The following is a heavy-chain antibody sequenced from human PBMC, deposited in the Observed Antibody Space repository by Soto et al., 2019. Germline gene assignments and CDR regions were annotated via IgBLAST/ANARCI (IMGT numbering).Heavy chain of an antibody. V-gene: IGHV5-51*01. Sequence: GESLKISGKGSGYRFTTYWIGWVRQMPGKGLEWMGLIYPGDSNTRFSPSFQGQVTISVDMSISTAYLQWSSLRVSDTAMYYCARQAYQYDTNSLGYWGQGTLVTVSS. CDR2: IYPGDSNT. CDR1: GYRFTTYW. D-gene: IGHD2-8*01. CDR3: ARQAYQYDTNSLGY. J-gene: IGHJ4*02.